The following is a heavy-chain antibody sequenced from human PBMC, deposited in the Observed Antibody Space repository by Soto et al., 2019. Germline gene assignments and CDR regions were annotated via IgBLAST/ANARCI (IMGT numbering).Heavy chain of an antibody. V-gene: IGHV2-5*02. D-gene: IGHD3-22*01. Sequence: QITLKESGPTLVKPTQTLTLTCTFSGFSLSTSGVGVGWIRQPPGKPLEWLALIYWDDDKRYSPSLSGRLTXTXXTSNNQVVLTMTNVDPVDTATSYSARSPPGSAYDHWGQGAPVTVSS. CDR3: ARSPPGSAYDH. CDR2: IYWDDDK. CDR1: GFSLSTSGVG. J-gene: IGHJ1*01.